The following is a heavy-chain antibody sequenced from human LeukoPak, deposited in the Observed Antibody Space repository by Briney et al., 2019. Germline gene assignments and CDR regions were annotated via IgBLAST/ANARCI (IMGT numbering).Heavy chain of an antibody. CDR1: GFTLSTYW. Sequence: GGSLRLSCEASGFTLSTYWMNWVGQVPGRGLDWVANINPVGSGKRYVDSVKGRFTIARDNADNSLSLQMNSLRAEDTALYYCASWGAGGNSWGQGTLVTVSS. V-gene: IGHV3-7*01. J-gene: IGHJ4*02. D-gene: IGHD3-16*01. CDR2: INPVGSGK. CDR3: ASWGAGGNS.